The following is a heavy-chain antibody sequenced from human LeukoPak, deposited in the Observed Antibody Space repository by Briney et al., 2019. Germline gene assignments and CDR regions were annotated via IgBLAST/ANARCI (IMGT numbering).Heavy chain of an antibody. CDR1: GGSIGLYY. V-gene: IGHV4-59*08. Sequence: ASETLSLTCTVSGGSIGLYYWSWIRQPPGKGLEWIGYIYYSGSTNYNPSLKSRVTISVGTSKNQFSLKLNSVTAADTAVYYCARQRLAWFGESNSGFDYWGQGSLVTVSS. CDR3: ARQRLAWFGESNSGFDY. CDR2: IYYSGST. D-gene: IGHD3-10*01. J-gene: IGHJ4*02.